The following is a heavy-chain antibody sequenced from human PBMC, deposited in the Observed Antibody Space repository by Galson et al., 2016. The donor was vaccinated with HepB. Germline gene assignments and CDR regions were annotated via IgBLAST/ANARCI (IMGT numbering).Heavy chain of an antibody. J-gene: IGHJ4*02. V-gene: IGHV3-23*01. CDR1: GFTFRSYA. Sequence: SLRLSCAASGFTFRSYAMNWVRQSPGKGLEWISSINHNGYNTYYADSVKGRFTISRDNSKNTLSLQMNSLRAEDTAVYYCAVAWGGVATWDYFEYWGQGTLVTVSS. CDR2: INHNGYNT. D-gene: IGHD3-3*01. CDR3: AVAWGGVATWDYFEY.